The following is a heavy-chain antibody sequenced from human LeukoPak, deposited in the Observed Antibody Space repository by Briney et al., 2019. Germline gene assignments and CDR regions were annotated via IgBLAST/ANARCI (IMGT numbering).Heavy chain of an antibody. Sequence: PSETLSLTCTVSGGSISGYYWSWIRQPPGKGLEWIGYIYYSGSTNYNPSLKSRVTISVDTSKNQFSLKLSSVAAADTAVYYCARGIVATPDFDYWGQGTLVTVSS. D-gene: IGHD5-12*01. CDR2: IYYSGST. V-gene: IGHV4-59*01. CDR1: GGSISGYY. J-gene: IGHJ4*02. CDR3: ARGIVATPDFDY.